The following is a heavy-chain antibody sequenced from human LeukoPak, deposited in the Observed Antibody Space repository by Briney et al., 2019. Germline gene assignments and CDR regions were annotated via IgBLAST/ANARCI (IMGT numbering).Heavy chain of an antibody. CDR3: ARRLSYDPFDM. J-gene: IGHJ3*02. V-gene: IGHV5-51*01. Sequence: GESLQISCKGSGSSFTSYWIGWVRQLPGKGLEWMGIIYPGDSDTTYSPSFQGQVTISADRSISTAYLQWSSLKASDPAMYYCARRLSYDPFDMWGQGTMVTVSS. CDR2: IYPGDSDT. CDR1: GSSFTSYW.